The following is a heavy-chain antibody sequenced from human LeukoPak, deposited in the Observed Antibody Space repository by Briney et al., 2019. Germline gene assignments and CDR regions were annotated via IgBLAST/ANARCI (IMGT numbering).Heavy chain of an antibody. V-gene: IGHV4-39*07. CDR1: GGSISSSSYY. CDR3: ARAHSSSWGTGWFDP. J-gene: IGHJ5*02. CDR2: IYYSGST. D-gene: IGHD6-13*01. Sequence: SETLSLTCTVSGGSISSSSYYWGWIRQPPGKGLEWIGSIYYSGSTYYNPSLKSRVTISVDTSKNQFSLKLSSVTAADTAVYYCARAHSSSWGTGWFDPWGQGTLVTVSS.